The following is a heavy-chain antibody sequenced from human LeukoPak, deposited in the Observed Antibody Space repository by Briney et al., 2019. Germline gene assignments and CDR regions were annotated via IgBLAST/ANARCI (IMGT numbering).Heavy chain of an antibody. CDR1: GDSISNYY. V-gene: IGHV4-59*13. D-gene: IGHD2-21*02. Sequence: SETLSLICTVSGDSISNYYWRWLRQPPGRGREWIGYIYYSGSTNYNPSLKSRVPISVDTSKNQFSLKLSSLTAADTAVYYCAREACGGYCRFDYWGQGTLVTVSS. CDR3: AREACGGYCRFDY. CDR2: IYYSGST. J-gene: IGHJ4*02.